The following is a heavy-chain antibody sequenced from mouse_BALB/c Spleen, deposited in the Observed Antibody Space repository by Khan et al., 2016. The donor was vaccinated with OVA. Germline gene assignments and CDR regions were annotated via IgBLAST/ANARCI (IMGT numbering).Heavy chain of an antibody. Sequence: EVKLVESGGDLVKTGGSLKLSCAASGFTFSTYGMPWVRQPPDKKLEWVATISSGGHYTYYIDSVKGRFTISRDNAKNILYLQMTSLRSEDTAIYYCARLAYYYNSEGFAYWGQGTLVTVSA. J-gene: IGHJ3*01. V-gene: IGHV5-6*01. D-gene: IGHD1-1*02. CDR1: GFTFSTYG. CDR3: ARLAYYYNSEGFAY. CDR2: ISSGGHYT.